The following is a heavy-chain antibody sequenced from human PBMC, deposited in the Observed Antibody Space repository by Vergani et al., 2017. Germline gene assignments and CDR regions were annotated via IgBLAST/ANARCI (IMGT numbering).Heavy chain of an antibody. D-gene: IGHD6-6*01. CDR3: AKAWYSSSTATHFDY. Sequence: EVQLVESGGGLVQPGRSLRLSCAASGFTFDDYAMHWVRQAPGKGLEWVSGISWNSGSIGYADSVKGRFTISRDNAKNSLYLQMNSLRAEDTALYYCAKAWYSSSTATHFDYWGQGTLVTVSS. CDR1: GFTFDDYA. J-gene: IGHJ4*02. V-gene: IGHV3-9*01. CDR2: ISWNSGSI.